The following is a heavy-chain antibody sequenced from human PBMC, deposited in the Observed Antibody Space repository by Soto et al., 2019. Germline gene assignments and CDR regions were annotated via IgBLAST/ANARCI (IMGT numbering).Heavy chain of an antibody. J-gene: IGHJ5*02. D-gene: IGHD3-10*01. V-gene: IGHV4-34*01. CDR2: INHSGST. CDR3: ARARVTMVRGSNWFDP. Sequence: PSETLSLTCAVYGGSFSGYYWTWIRQPPGTGLEWIGEINHSGSTNYNPSLKSRVTISVDTSKNQFSLKLTSVTAADTAVYYCARARVTMVRGSNWFDPWGQGTLVTVSS. CDR1: GGSFSGYY.